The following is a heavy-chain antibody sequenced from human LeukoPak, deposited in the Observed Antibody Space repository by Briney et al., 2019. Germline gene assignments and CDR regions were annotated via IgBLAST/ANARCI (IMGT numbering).Heavy chain of an antibody. CDR1: GFTFSSYA. Sequence: PGRSLRLSCAASGFTFSSYAMHWVRQAPGKGLEWVAVISYDGSNKYYADSVKGRFTISRDNSKNTLYLQMNSLRAEDTAVYYCARPQGVVDILSLADYWGQGTLVTVSS. D-gene: IGHD3-9*01. CDR3: ARPQGVVDILSLADY. J-gene: IGHJ4*02. CDR2: ISYDGSNK. V-gene: IGHV3-30-3*01.